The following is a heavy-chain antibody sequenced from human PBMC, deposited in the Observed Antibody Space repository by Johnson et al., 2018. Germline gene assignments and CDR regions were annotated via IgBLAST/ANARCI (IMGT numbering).Heavy chain of an antibody. CDR3: AKDKVTGGTYSEPRGSYYYYYYMDV. D-gene: IGHD1-26*01. CDR2: ISWNSGTI. Sequence: VQLVETGGGLVQPGRSLRLSCAASGFTFDDYAMHWVRQAPGKGLEWVSGISWNSGTIAYADSGKGRFTISRDNAKNSLYLQMNSLRAEDTALYYCAKDKVTGGTYSEPRGSYYYYYYMDVWGKGTTVTVSS. CDR1: GFTFDDYA. V-gene: IGHV3-9*01. J-gene: IGHJ6*03.